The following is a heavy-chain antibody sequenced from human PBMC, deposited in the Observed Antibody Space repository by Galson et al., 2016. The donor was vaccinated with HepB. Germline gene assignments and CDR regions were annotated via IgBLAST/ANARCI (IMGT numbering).Heavy chain of an antibody. Sequence: SVKVSCKASGYTFTSYGISWVRQAPGQGLEWVGWISGYNGNTEHAEKVKGSVTMTTDTSKRTGYMEMRSLRYEDTAVYYCVRSPTYYDILTGLGPLGGWGQGTPVTVSS. CDR1: GYTFTSYG. V-gene: IGHV1-18*01. CDR3: VRSPTYYDILTGLGPLGG. D-gene: IGHD3-9*01. CDR2: ISGYNGNT. J-gene: IGHJ4*02.